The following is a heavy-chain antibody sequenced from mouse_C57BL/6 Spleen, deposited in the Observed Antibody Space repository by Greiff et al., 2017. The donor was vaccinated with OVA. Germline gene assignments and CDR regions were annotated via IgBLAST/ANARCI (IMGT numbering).Heavy chain of an antibody. V-gene: IGHV5-4*01. CDR1: GFTFSSYA. J-gene: IGHJ3*01. CDR2: ISDGGSYT. Sequence: EVQLVESGGGLVKPGGSLKLSCAASGFTFSSYAMSWVRQTPEKRLEWVATISDGGSYTYYPDNVKGRFTISRDNAKNNLYLQMSHLKSEDTAMYYCAREELRLRAWFAYWGQGTLVTVSA. CDR3: AREELRLRAWFAY. D-gene: IGHD3-2*02.